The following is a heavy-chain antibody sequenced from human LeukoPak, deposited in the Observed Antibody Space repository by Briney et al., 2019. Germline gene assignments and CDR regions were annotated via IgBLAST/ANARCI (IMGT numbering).Heavy chain of an antibody. CDR2: INHRGST. D-gene: IGHD2-15*01. CDR1: SASFSGYY. CDR3: AREDPELVSATPFDY. J-gene: IGHJ4*02. Sequence: SGTLSLTCAVYSASFSGYYWTWIRQPPGKGLEWIGEINHRGSTSYNPSLKSRVTISVDTSKKQFSLNLSSVTAADTAVYYCAREDPELVSATPFDYSGQGTLVTVSS. V-gene: IGHV4-34*01.